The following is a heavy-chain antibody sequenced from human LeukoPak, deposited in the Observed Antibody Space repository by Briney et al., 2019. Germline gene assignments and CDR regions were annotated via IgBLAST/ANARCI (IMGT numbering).Heavy chain of an antibody. J-gene: IGHJ2*01. CDR1: GGSFSDYY. CDR2: IYHSGST. V-gene: IGHV4-34*01. Sequence: SETLSLTCAVHGGSFSDYYWSWIRQPPGKGLEWIGYIYHSGSTYYNPSLKSRVTISVDRSKNQFFLKLSSMTAADTAVYYCSRVLPKVRGVIAGYFDLWGRGTLVTVSS. D-gene: IGHD3-10*01. CDR3: SRVLPKVRGVIAGYFDL.